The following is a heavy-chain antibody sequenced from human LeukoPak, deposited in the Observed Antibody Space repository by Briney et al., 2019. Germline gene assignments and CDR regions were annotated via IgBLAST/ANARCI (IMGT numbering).Heavy chain of an antibody. J-gene: IGHJ5*02. V-gene: IGHV4-61*02. Sequence: MTSQTLSLTCTVSGGSISSGSYYWSWIRQPAGKGLEWIGRIYTSGSTNYNPSLKSRVTISVDTSKNQFSLKLSSVTAADTAVYYCARDHPEGTGTTSWDNWFDPWGQGTLATVSS. CDR3: ARDHPEGTGTTSWDNWFDP. D-gene: IGHD1-7*01. CDR1: GGSISSGSYY. CDR2: IYTSGST.